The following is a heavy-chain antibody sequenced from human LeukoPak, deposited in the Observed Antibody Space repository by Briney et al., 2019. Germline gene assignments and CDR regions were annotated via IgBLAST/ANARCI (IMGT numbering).Heavy chain of an antibody. D-gene: IGHD6-19*01. Sequence: SETLSLTCTVSGGSISSYFWSWIRQPAGKGLEWIGLIYISGDTNYNPSLKSRVTMSVDTSKNHLSLKLSSVTAADTAVYYCATGIPITSGSYYFDYWGQGIPVTVSS. CDR2: IYISGDT. CDR1: GGSISSYF. CDR3: ATGIPITSGSYYFDY. J-gene: IGHJ4*02. V-gene: IGHV4-4*07.